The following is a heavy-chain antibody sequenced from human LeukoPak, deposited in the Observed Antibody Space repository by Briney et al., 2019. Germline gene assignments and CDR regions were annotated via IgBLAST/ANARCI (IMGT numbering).Heavy chain of an antibody. D-gene: IGHD2-8*01. CDR3: ARQNRNGFDY. J-gene: IGHJ4*02. Sequence: GGSLRLSCAASGFTFSTYDFHWVRQTTGKGLEWVSATGTAGDTWYSGSVKGRFTISRENAKSSMYLQMNSLRVGDTAVYYCARQNRNGFDYWGQGALVTVSS. CDR1: GFTFSTYD. CDR2: TGTAGDT. V-gene: IGHV3-13*01.